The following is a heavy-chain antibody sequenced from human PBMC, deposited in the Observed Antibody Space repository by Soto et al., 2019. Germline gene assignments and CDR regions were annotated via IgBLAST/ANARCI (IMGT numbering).Heavy chain of an antibody. D-gene: IGHD1-26*01. V-gene: IGHV3-48*01. CDR2: ISRSSSTI. Sequence: EVQLVESGGGLLQPGGSLRLSCAASGFTFSTYNMNWVRQAPGKGLEWVSYISRSSSTIYYADSVKGRFTSSRDNAKNSLDLQMNSLRVEDTAVYYCAGVPGDHGSDSDFDYWGQGTLVTVSS. CDR1: GFTFSTYN. J-gene: IGHJ4*02. CDR3: AGVPGDHGSDSDFDY.